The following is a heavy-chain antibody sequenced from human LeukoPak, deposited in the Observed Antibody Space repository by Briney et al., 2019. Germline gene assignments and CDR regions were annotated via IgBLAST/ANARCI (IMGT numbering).Heavy chain of an antibody. CDR3: ARGRAVEIGTFDI. D-gene: IGHD5-24*01. CDR2: INHSGST. V-gene: IGHV4-34*01. J-gene: IGHJ3*02. Sequence: SETLSLTCAVYGGSFSGYYWSWIRQPPGKGLEWIGEINHSGSTNYNPSLKSRVTISVDTSKNQFSLKQSSVTAADTAVYYCARGRAVEIGTFDIWGQGTMVTVSS. CDR1: GGSFSGYY.